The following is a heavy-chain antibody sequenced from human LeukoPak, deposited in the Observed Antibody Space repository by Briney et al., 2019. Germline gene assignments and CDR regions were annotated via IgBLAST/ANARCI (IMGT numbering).Heavy chain of an antibody. V-gene: IGHV3-48*01. CDR1: AFTFSDYS. Sequence: PGGSLRLSCGASAFTFSDYSMNWVRQARGKGLEWVSYISGRSSTIYYADSVKDRFTISRDNAKSSMYLQMNSLRAEDTAVYYCARDRLKSGSYYFDYWGQGTLVTVSS. CDR2: ISGRSSTI. J-gene: IGHJ4*02. D-gene: IGHD1-26*01. CDR3: ARDRLKSGSYYFDY.